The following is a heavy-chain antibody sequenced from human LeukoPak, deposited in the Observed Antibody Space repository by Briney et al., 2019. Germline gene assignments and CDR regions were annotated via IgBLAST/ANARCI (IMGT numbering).Heavy chain of an antibody. V-gene: IGHV3-30*03. J-gene: IGHJ4*02. CDR1: GFTFSSYN. D-gene: IGHD6-13*01. Sequence: GGSLRLSCAASGFTFSSYNMHWVRQAPGKGLEWVAVISSDGSNKYHADSVKGRFTISRDNSKSTLYLQMNSLRPEDTAVYYCARGSNFDYWGQGTLVTVSS. CDR3: ARGSNFDY. CDR2: ISSDGSNK.